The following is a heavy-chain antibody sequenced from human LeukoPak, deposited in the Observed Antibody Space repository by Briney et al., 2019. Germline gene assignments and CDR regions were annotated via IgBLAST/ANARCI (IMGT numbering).Heavy chain of an antibody. D-gene: IGHD4-17*01. Sequence: GRSLRLSCAASGFTFSSYAMHWVRQAPGKGLQWLALTSDDGSAKYYADSVKGRFTISRDNSQNTLYLQMNSLRAGETAIYYCARAPGGFHGDYSPIAYWGQGTLVTVSS. V-gene: IGHV3-30-3*01. J-gene: IGHJ4*02. CDR1: GFTFSSYA. CDR3: ARAPGGFHGDYSPIAY. CDR2: TSDDGSAK.